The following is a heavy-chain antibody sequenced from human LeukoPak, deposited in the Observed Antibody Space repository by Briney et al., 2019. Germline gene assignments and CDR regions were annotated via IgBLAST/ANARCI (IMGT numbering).Heavy chain of an antibody. J-gene: IGHJ3*02. Sequence: SETLSLTCSVSGGSVGSGSYYWTWIRQSAGKGLEWIGRIDPTGTTNNNPSLRGRATVSLDTSQNQFSLKLDSVTAADTAVYYCARHGDIVVVVAGSDAFDIWGQGTMVTVSS. CDR2: IDPTGTT. D-gene: IGHD2-15*01. CDR3: ARHGDIVVVVAGSDAFDI. V-gene: IGHV4-61*02. CDR1: GGSVGSGSYY.